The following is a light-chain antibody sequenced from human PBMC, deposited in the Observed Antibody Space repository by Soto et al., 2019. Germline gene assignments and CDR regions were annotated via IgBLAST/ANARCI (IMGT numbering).Light chain of an antibody. CDR3: QQFNNYPRT. CDR1: QSINHW. Sequence: DIQMTQSPSTLSASVGDRVTITCRASQSINHWLAWYQQKPGKAPKLLIYDATYLETGVPSRFSGSGSGTEFTLTISSLQPDDFATYYCQQFNNYPRTFGQGTKVEIK. CDR2: DAT. J-gene: IGKJ1*01. V-gene: IGKV1-5*01.